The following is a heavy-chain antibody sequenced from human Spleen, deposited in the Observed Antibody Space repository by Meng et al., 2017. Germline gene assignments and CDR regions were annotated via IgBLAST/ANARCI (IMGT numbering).Heavy chain of an antibody. D-gene: IGHD1-26*01. J-gene: IGHJ4*02. CDR1: GFTFSSYN. CDR3: ARGIVY. Sequence: GESLKISCTASGFTFSSYNMHWVRQTPGEGLVWVSRINTDASITTYADSVKGRFTISRDDAKNTVYLQMNSLRAEDTAVYYCARGIVYWGQGTLVTVSS. CDR2: INTDASIT. V-gene: IGHV3-74*03.